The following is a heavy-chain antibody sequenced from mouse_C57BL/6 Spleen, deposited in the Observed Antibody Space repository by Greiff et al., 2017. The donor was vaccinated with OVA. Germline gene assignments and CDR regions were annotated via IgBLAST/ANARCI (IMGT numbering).Heavy chain of an antibody. J-gene: IGHJ2*01. Sequence: VQLQQSGPELVKPGASVKISCKASGYTFTDYYMNWVKQSHGKSLEWIGDINPNNGGTSYNQKFKGKATLTVDKSSSTAYMELRSLTSEDSAVYYFARYPITTVVEDYFDYWGQGTTLTVSS. V-gene: IGHV1-26*01. D-gene: IGHD1-1*01. CDR2: INPNNGGT. CDR3: ARYPITTVVEDYFDY. CDR1: GYTFTDYY.